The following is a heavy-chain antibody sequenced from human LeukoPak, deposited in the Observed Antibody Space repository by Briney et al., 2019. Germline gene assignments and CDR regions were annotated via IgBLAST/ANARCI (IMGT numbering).Heavy chain of an antibody. CDR3: ARGSYDSSDFEYFQH. CDR2: ISTYNGNT. V-gene: IGHV1-18*01. Sequence: ASVKVSCKASGYAFTSYGLSWVRQAPGQGLEWMGWISTYNGNTNYAQRFQGRATMTRDTSISTAYMEKRRLTSDDTAVYYCARGSYDSSDFEYFQHWGQGTLVTVSS. D-gene: IGHD3-22*01. J-gene: IGHJ1*01. CDR1: GYAFTSYG.